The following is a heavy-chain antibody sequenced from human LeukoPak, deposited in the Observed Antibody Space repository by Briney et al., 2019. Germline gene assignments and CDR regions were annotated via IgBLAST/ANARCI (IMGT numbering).Heavy chain of an antibody. CDR3: AKDRLRGAYFDY. CDR2: ISYDGGNK. V-gene: IGHV3-30*18. J-gene: IGHJ4*02. Sequence: PGGSLRLSCAASGFTFSSYGMHWVRQAPGKGLEWVAVISYDGGNKYYADSVKGRFTISRDNSKNTLYLQMNSLRAEDTAVYYCAKDRLRGAYFDYWGQGTLVTVSS. D-gene: IGHD5-12*01. CDR1: GFTFSSYG.